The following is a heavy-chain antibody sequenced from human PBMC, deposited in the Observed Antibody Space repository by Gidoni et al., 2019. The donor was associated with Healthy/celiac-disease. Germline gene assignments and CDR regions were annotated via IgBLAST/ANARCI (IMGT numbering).Heavy chain of an antibody. CDR3: ARGPPLTDYFDWLEGDY. CDR1: GGSFSGYY. D-gene: IGHD3-9*01. CDR2: INHSGST. V-gene: IGHV4-34*01. J-gene: IGHJ4*02. Sequence: QVQLQQWGAGLLKPPETLSLTCAVYGGSFSGYYWTWIRQPPAKGLEWIGEINHSGSTNYNTYLKSRVTISVDTSKTQFSLKLSSVTAADTAVYYCARGPPLTDYFDWLEGDYWGQGTLVTVSS.